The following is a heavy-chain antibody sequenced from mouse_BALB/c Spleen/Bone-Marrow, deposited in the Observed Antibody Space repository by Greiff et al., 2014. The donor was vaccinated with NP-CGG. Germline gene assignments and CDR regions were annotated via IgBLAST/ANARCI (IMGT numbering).Heavy chain of an antibody. J-gene: IGHJ3*01. D-gene: IGHD3-1*01. V-gene: IGHV1-26*01. CDR2: INPNNGDT. CDR1: GYTFTDYY. Sequence: VQLQQSGPELVKPGASVEKSCKASGYTFTDYYMKWVKQSHGKNLEWIGDINPNNGDTFYNQKFKGKATLTVDTSSSAAYMQLNSLTSEDSAVYYCVTKGSSGYGLFAYWGQGTLVTVSA. CDR3: VTKGSSGYGLFAY.